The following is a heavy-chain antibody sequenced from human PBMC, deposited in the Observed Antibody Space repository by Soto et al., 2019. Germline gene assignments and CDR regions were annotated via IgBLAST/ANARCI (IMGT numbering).Heavy chain of an antibody. CDR3: ARALYDTDSVPVGAESRYYVMDV. D-gene: IGHD3-22*01. Sequence: QVQLVQSGAESKTPGASVKVSCKASQYNFTNYCVHWVRQAPGQGLEWMGVINPSGGSTKYAQRFRGRVTMTRDTSTNTVYRDLRSLRPEDTAVYFCARALYDTDSVPVGAESRYYVMDVWGRGTTVTVSS. J-gene: IGHJ6*02. CDR2: INPSGGST. CDR1: QYNFTNYC. V-gene: IGHV1-46*01.